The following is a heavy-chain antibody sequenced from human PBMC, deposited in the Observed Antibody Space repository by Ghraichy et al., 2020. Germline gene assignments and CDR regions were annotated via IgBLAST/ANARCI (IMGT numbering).Heavy chain of an antibody. D-gene: IGHD2-2*02. V-gene: IGHV3-21*01. J-gene: IGHJ4*02. CDR2: ISSSSSYI. CDR1: GFTFSSYS. CDR3: ASTCSSASCYTRPYDY. Sequence: GGSLRLSCAASGFTFSSYSMNWVRQAPGKGLEWVSSISSSSSYIYYADSVKGRFTISRDNAKNSLYLQMNSLRAEDTAVYYCASTCSSASCYTRPYDYWGQGTLVTVSS.